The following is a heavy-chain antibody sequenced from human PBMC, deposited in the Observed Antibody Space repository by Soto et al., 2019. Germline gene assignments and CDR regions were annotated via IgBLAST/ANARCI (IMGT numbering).Heavy chain of an antibody. CDR1: GYSFSGYY. CDR2: IYPNTETT. V-gene: IGHV1-2*02. CDR3: VSLQTSGWPGVH. D-gene: IGHD6-25*01. Sequence: ASVKVSCKASGYSFSGYYIQWVRQALGQGPEWLGWIYPNTETTDSSKKFQGRVTMTSDMSTRTVYMELRDLRSDDTAVYYCVSLQTSGWPGVHWGQGTLVTVSS. J-gene: IGHJ4*02.